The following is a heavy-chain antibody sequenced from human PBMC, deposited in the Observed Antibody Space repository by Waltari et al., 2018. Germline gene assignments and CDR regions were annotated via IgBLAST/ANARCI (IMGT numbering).Heavy chain of an antibody. V-gene: IGHV4-34*01. D-gene: IGHD3-10*01. Sequence: QVQLQQWGAGLLKPSETLSLTCAVYGGSFSGYYLRWIRQPPGKGLEWIGEINHSGSTNYNPSLKSRVTISVDTSKNQFSLKLSSVTATDTAVYYCARGPSAYYYGSGSPYYFDYWGQGTLVTVSS. CDR2: INHSGST. CDR1: GGSFSGYY. CDR3: ARGPSAYYYGSGSPYYFDY. J-gene: IGHJ4*02.